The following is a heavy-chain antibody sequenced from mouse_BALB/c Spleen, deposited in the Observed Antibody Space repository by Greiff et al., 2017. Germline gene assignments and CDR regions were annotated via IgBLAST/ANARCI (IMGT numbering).Heavy chain of an antibody. J-gene: IGHJ4*01. CDR3: ARENDY. CDR2: ISSGGGST. CDR1: GFAFSSYD. V-gene: IGHV5-12-1*01. Sequence: EVQLQESGGGLVKPGGSLKLSCAASGFAFSSYDMSWVRQTPEQRLEWVAYISSGGGSTYYPDTVKGRFTISRDNAKNTLYLQLSSLKSEDTAMYYCARENDYWGQGTSVTVSA.